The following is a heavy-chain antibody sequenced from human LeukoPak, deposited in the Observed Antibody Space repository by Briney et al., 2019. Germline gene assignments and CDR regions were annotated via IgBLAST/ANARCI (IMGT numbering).Heavy chain of an antibody. J-gene: IGHJ4*02. CDR1: GFTFSTYN. CDR3: ARAAWGSDY. V-gene: IGHV3-48*02. D-gene: IGHD7-27*01. Sequence: PGGSLRLSCVASGFTFSTYNMNWVRQAPGKGLEWVSFISSGSEIIYYADSVKGRFTVSRGNDKKSLYLQMNSLRDVDTAVYYCARAAWGSDYWGQGTLVTVSS. CDR2: ISSGSEII.